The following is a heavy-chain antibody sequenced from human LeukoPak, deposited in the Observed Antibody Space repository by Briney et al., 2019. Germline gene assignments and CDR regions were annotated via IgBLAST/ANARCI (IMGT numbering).Heavy chain of an antibody. CDR3: ARDGRPYGGYQYYFDY. V-gene: IGHV3-21*01. CDR1: GFTFSSYS. CDR2: ISSSSSYI. Sequence: GGSLRLSCAASGFTFSSYSMNWVRQAPGKGLEWVSSISSSSSYIYYADSVKGRFTISRDNAKNSLYLQMNSLRAEDTAVYYCARDGRPYGGYQYYFDYWGQGTLVTVSS. D-gene: IGHD5-12*01. J-gene: IGHJ4*02.